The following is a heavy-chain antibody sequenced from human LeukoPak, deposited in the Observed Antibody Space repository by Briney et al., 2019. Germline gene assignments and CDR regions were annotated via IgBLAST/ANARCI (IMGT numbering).Heavy chain of an antibody. CDR2: INHSGST. CDR1: GGSFSGYY. CDR3: ARGRSPCPDDY. Sequence: SETLSLTCAVYGGSFSGYYWSWIRQPPGKGLEWMGEINHSGSTNYNPSLKSRVTISVDTSKNQFSLKLSSVTAADTAVYYCARGRSPCPDDYWGQGTLVTVSS. J-gene: IGHJ4*02. V-gene: IGHV4-34*01.